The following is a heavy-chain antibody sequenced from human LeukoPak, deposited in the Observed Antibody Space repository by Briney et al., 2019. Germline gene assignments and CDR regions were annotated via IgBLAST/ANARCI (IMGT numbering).Heavy chain of an antibody. Sequence: GESLKISCKGSGYSFTSYWIGWVRQMPGKGLEWMGIIYPGDSDTRYSPSFQGQVTISADKSISTAYLQWSSLKASDTAMYYCARASDDYGDYSGGFDPWGQGTLVTVSS. D-gene: IGHD4-17*01. V-gene: IGHV5-51*01. CDR3: ARASDDYGDYSGGFDP. CDR2: IYPGDSDT. CDR1: GYSFTSYW. J-gene: IGHJ5*02.